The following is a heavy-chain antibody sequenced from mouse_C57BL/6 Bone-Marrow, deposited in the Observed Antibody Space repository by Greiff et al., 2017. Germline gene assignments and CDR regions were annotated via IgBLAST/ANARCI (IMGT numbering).Heavy chain of an antibody. V-gene: IGHV5-4*01. D-gene: IGHD2-5*01. Sequence: EVHLVESGGGLVKPGGSLKLSCAASGFTFSSYAMSWVRQTPEKRLEWVATISDGGSYTYYPDNVKGRFTISRDNAKNNLYLQMSHLKSEDTAMYYCARIYYYSNSDYWGQGTTLTVSS. CDR3: ARIYYYSNSDY. J-gene: IGHJ2*01. CDR1: GFTFSSYA. CDR2: ISDGGSYT.